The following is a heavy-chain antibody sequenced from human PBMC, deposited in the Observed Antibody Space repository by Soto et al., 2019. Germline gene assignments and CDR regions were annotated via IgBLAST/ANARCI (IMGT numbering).Heavy chain of an antibody. J-gene: IGHJ4*02. Sequence: EVPLVESGGGLVQPGGSLKLSCAASGFTFSGSAMHWVRQASGKGLEWVGRIRSKANSYATAYAASVKGRFTISRDDSKNTAYLQMNSLKTEDTAVYYCTTLDAAVAGTYWGQGTLVTVSS. V-gene: IGHV3-73*01. CDR1: GFTFSGSA. D-gene: IGHD6-19*01. CDR3: TTLDAAVAGTY. CDR2: IRSKANSYAT.